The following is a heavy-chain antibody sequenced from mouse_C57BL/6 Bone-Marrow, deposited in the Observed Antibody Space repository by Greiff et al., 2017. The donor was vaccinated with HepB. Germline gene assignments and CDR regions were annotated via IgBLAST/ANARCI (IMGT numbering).Heavy chain of an antibody. CDR1: GYTFTSYV. CDR3: ASPSYYGAMDY. Sequence: VQLKESGPELVKPGASVKMSCKASGYTFTSYVMHWVKQKPGQGLEWIGYIYPYNDGTKYNEKFKGKATLTSDKSSSTAYMELSSLTSEDSAVYYCASPSYYGAMDYWGQGTSVTVSS. J-gene: IGHJ4*01. D-gene: IGHD1-2*01. V-gene: IGHV1-14*01. CDR2: IYPYNDGT.